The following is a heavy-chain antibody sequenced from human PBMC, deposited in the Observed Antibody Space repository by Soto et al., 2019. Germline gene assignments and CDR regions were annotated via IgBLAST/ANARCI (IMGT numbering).Heavy chain of an antibody. CDR3: AKDPTYGDYAGPFDY. D-gene: IGHD4-17*01. Sequence: EVQLLESGGGLVQPGGSLRLSCAASGFTFSSYAMSWVRQAPGKGLEWVSVISGSGGTTYYADSVKGRFIISRDNSKNTLYLQMNSLRAEDTAVYYCAKDPTYGDYAGPFDYWGQGTLVTVSS. CDR2: ISGSGGTT. J-gene: IGHJ4*02. CDR1: GFTFSSYA. V-gene: IGHV3-23*01.